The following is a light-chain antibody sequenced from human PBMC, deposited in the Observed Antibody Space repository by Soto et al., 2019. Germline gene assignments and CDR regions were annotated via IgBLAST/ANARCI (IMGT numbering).Light chain of an antibody. CDR3: QQYNNWPRT. J-gene: IGKJ1*01. V-gene: IGKV3-15*01. Sequence: EIVMTQSPATLSVSPGERATLSCRASQSVSTNVAWYQQKPGQALRLVIHGASTRATGIPARFSGSGSETDFTLTISSLQSEDFAVYYCQQYNNWPRTFGQGTKVEIK. CDR2: GAS. CDR1: QSVSTN.